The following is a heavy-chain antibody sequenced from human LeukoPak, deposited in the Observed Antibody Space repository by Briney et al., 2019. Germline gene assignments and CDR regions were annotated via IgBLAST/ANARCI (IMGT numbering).Heavy chain of an antibody. CDR1: GGSISSSNW. D-gene: IGHD5-12*01. Sequence: NTSETLSLTCAVSGGSISSSNWWSWVRQPPGKGLEWIGEIYHSGSTNYNPSLKSRVTISVDKSKNQFSLKLSSVTAADTAVYYCARGGSGYDWGIDYWGQGTLVTVSS. CDR3: ARGGSGYDWGIDY. V-gene: IGHV4-4*02. J-gene: IGHJ4*02. CDR2: IYHSGST.